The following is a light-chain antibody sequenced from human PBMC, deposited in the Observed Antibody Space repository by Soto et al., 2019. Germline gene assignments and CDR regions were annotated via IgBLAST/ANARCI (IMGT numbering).Light chain of an antibody. CDR3: SSFTTYNTRV. CDR2: EVN. V-gene: IGLV2-14*01. CDR1: NSDVGAYNF. J-gene: IGLJ1*01. Sequence: QSVLTQPASVSGSPGQSIAISCTGTNSDVGAYNFVSWYQQYPGKAPKLIIHEVNNRPSGVSDRFSGSKSGNTASLTISGLQADDEADYYCSSFTTYNTRVFGTGTKVNVL.